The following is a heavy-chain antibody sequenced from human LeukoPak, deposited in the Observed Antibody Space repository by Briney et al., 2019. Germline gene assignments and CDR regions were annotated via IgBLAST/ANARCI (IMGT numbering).Heavy chain of an antibody. CDR3: ARESGKFDY. CDR2: ISGDGVST. J-gene: IGHJ4*02. CDR1: GLPIGDFA. V-gene: IGHV3-43*02. Sequence: GGSLRLSCVASGLPIGDFAMHWVRQAPGQGLEWVSLISGDGVSTFFADSVKGRFSISRDNSKNSLFLEMSSLRTEDTAMYYRARESGKFDYWGQGTLVAVSS.